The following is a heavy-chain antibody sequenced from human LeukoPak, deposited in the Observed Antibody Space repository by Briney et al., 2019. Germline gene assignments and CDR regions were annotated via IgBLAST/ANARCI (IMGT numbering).Heavy chain of an antibody. Sequence: SLNTSCKGSGYSFTSYWIGWVREMPGKGLEWMGIIYPGDSDTRYSPSFQGQVTISADKSISTAYLQWSSLKASDTAMYYCARHPIFSSSWYFDYWGQGTLVTVSS. D-gene: IGHD6-13*01. V-gene: IGHV5-51*01. CDR2: IYPGDSDT. J-gene: IGHJ4*02. CDR3: ARHPIFSSSWYFDY. CDR1: GYSFTSYW.